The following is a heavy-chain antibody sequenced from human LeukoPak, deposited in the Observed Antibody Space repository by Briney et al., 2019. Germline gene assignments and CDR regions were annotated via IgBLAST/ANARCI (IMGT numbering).Heavy chain of an antibody. Sequence: ASVKVSCKTSGYTFTDHYIHWVQQAPGKGPEWMGRVDPEDGETVYAEKFRGRITIAADTSTDTAYMGLTSVRSDDTAVYYCLIDRIDRAFDVWGQGTSVTVSS. CDR3: LIDRIDRAFDV. CDR2: VDPEDGET. CDR1: GYTFTDHY. V-gene: IGHV1-69-2*01. J-gene: IGHJ6*02.